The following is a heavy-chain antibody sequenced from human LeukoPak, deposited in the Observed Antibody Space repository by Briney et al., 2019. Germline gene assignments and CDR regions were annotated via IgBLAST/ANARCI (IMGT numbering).Heavy chain of an antibody. CDR3: ARGSAGVGMDV. J-gene: IGHJ6*02. Sequence: GGSLRLSCAASGFTFSNYWMSWVRQAPGKGLEWVANINPDGSEKYYVDSVKGRFTVSRDDSKNSLYLQMNSLRAEDTAVYYCARGSAGVGMDVWGQGTTVTVSS. CDR2: INPDGSEK. D-gene: IGHD2-21*01. V-gene: IGHV3-7*01. CDR1: GFTFSNYW.